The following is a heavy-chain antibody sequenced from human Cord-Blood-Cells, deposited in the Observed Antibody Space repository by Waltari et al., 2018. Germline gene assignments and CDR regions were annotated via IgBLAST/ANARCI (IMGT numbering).Heavy chain of an antibody. Sequence: QVQLQESGPGLVKPSETLSLTCAVSGYSISSGYYWGWIRQPPGKGLEWIGSIYHSGRTYYNPSLKSRGTISVDTSKNQFSLKLSSVTAADTAVYYCARRGYSGSYFDYWGQGTLVTVSS. CDR3: ARRGYSGSYFDY. CDR2: IYHSGRT. D-gene: IGHD1-26*01. J-gene: IGHJ4*02. V-gene: IGHV4-38-2*01. CDR1: GYSISSGYY.